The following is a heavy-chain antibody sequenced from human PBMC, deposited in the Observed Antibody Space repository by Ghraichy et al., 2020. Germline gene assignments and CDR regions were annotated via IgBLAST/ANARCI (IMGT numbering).Heavy chain of an antibody. CDR2: IYYSGST. V-gene: IGHV4-59*08. CDR1: GGSISSYY. D-gene: IGHD1-26*01. J-gene: IGHJ6*02. Sequence: SQTLSLTCTVSGGSISSYYWSWIRQPPGKGLEWIGYIYYSGSTNYNPSLKSRVTISVDTSKNQFSLKLSSVTAADTAVYYCARHGTSGSYYRPYYYYYYGMDVWGQGTTVTVSS. CDR3: ARHGTSGSYYRPYYYYYYGMDV.